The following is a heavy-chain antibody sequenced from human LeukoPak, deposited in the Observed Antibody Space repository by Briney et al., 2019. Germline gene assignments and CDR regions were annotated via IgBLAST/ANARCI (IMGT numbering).Heavy chain of an antibody. V-gene: IGHV3-48*01. CDR2: ISSSSSTI. D-gene: IGHD3-3*01. Sequence: GGSLRLSCAASGFTFSSYSMDWVRQAPGKGLDGVSYISSSSSTIYYADSVKGRFTISRDNAKNSLYLQMNSLRAEDPAVYYCERPDSLSGYLSYFFDYCGQGTLVTVYS. J-gene: IGHJ4*02. CDR3: ERPDSLSGYLSYFFDY. CDR1: GFTFSSYS.